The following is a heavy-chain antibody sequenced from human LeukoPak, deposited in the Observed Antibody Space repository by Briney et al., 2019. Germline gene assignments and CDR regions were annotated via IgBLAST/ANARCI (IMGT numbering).Heavy chain of an antibody. Sequence: ASVKVSCKASGYTFTSYDINWVRQATGQGLEWMGWMNPNSGNTGYAQKFQGRVTMTRNTSIGTAYMELSSLRSEDTAVYYCARVGSIVVVPAAIGWFDPWGQGTLVTVSS. CDR1: GYTFTSYD. CDR3: ARVGSIVVVPAAIGWFDP. V-gene: IGHV1-8*01. D-gene: IGHD2-2*02. CDR2: MNPNSGNT. J-gene: IGHJ5*02.